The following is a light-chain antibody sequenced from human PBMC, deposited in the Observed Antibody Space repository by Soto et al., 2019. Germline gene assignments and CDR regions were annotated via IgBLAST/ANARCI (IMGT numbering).Light chain of an antibody. J-gene: IGKJ1*01. CDR1: QSIRSR. CDR3: QQCNTFPWT. Sequence: DIQMTQSPSTLSASVGDRVTFTCRASQSIRSRLAWYQQKPGKAPSLRISGASTLESGVPSRFRGSPLSGSSSGTAYSLTISSLQHDDFATYCCQQCNTFPWTFGQGTKVEVK. CDR2: GAS. V-gene: IGKV1-5*01.